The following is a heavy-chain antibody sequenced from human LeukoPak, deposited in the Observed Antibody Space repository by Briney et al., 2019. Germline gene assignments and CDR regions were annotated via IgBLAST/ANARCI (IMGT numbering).Heavy chain of an antibody. V-gene: IGHV3-23*01. CDR1: GFTFSSYA. Sequence: HSGGSLRLSCAASGFTFSSYAMSWVRQAPGKGLEWVSAISGSGGSTYYADSVKGRFTISRDNSKNTLYLQMNSLRAEDTAVYYCAKDVPYGSGSYYSGWSDAFDIWGQGTMVTVSS. J-gene: IGHJ3*02. CDR2: ISGSGGST. D-gene: IGHD3-10*01. CDR3: AKDVPYGSGSYYSGWSDAFDI.